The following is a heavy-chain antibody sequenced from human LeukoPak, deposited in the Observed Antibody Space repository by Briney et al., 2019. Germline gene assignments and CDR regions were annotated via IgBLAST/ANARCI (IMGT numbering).Heavy chain of an antibody. D-gene: IGHD2-2*01. V-gene: IGHV4-61*03. CDR3: AREDIVVVPAADAFDI. CDR2: IYYSGST. Sequence: SETLSLTCTGSGVSVSRGSYYWSWVGQPPGKGLEWIGYIYYSGSTNYNPSLKSRVTISVDTSKNHFSLKLSSVTAADTAVYYCAREDIVVVPAADAFDIWGQGTMVTVSS. J-gene: IGHJ3*02. CDR1: GVSVSRGSYY.